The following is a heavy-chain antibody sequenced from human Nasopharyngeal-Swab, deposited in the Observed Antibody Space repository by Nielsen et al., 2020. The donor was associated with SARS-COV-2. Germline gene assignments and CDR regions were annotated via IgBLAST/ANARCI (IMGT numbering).Heavy chain of an antibody. CDR3: ASGPRGSYLQFDN. V-gene: IGHV3-74*01. J-gene: IGHJ4*02. D-gene: IGHD1-26*01. Sequence: GGSLRLSCAASGFTFSSYWMHWVRHAPGKGLVWVSRINSDGSSTSYADSVKGRFTISRDNAKNTLYLQMNSLRAEDTAVYYCASGPRGSYLQFDNWGQGTLVTVSS. CDR1: GFTFSSYW. CDR2: INSDGSST.